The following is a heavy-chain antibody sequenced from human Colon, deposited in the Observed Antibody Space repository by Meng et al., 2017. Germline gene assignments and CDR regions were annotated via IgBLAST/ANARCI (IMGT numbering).Heavy chain of an antibody. CDR3: TRERGSSSYFESNY. D-gene: IGHD3-9*01. CDR2: IRSKAYGGTT. CDR1: GFTFGDYA. Sequence: GGSLRLSCTASGFTFGDYAMSWFRQAPGKGLEWVGFIRSKAYGGTTEYAASVKGRFTISRDDSKSIAYLQMNSLKTEDTAVYYCTRERGSSSYFESNYWGQGTLVTVS. V-gene: IGHV3-49*03. J-gene: IGHJ4*02.